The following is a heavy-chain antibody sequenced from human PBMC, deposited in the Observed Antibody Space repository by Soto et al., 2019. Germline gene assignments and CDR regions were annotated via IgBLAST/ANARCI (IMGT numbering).Heavy chain of an antibody. V-gene: IGHV3-11*01. Sequence: QVQLLESGGGLVKPEGSLRLSCAASGFSFSDYYMNWIRQAPGKGLEWVSYISSSGSTIDYADSVKGRFAISRDNAKNSLYLQMNRLRAEDTAVYYCARDFIPSVLYHISVYWGQGTLVTVSS. J-gene: IGHJ4*02. D-gene: IGHD2-2*02. CDR3: ARDFIPSVLYHISVY. CDR2: ISSSGSTI. CDR1: GFSFSDYY.